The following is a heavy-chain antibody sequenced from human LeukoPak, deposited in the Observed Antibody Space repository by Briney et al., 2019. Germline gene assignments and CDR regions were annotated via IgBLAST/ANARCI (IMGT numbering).Heavy chain of an antibody. CDR2: IYPGDSDT. CDR3: ARSRYPYGSGSYPKLPFDY. V-gene: IGHV5-51*01. D-gene: IGHD3-10*01. CDR1: GYSFTSYW. Sequence: GESLKISCKGSGYSFTSYWIGWVRQMPGKGLEWMGIIYPGDSDTRYSPSFQGQVTISADKSISTAYLQWSSLKASDSAMYYCARSRYPYGSGSYPKLPFDYWGQGTLVTVSS. J-gene: IGHJ4*02.